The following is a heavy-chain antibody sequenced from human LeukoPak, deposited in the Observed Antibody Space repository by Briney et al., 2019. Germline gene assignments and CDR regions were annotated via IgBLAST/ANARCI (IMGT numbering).Heavy chain of an antibody. CDR1: GGTFSSYA. V-gene: IGHV1-69*05. CDR2: IIPIFGTA. J-gene: IGHJ6*04. CDR3: ARGWSITDGMDV. Sequence: GSSVKVSCKASGGTFSSYAISWVRQAPGQGLEWMGGIIPIFGTANYAQKFQGRVTITTDESTSTAYMELSSLRSEDTAVYYCARGWSITDGMDVWGKGTTVTVSS. D-gene: IGHD3-3*01.